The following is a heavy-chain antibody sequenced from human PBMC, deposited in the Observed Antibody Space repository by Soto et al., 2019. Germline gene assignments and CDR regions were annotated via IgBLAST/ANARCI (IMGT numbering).Heavy chain of an antibody. CDR1: GGSISSRSYY. CDR3: ARHKDTSSRYLLPDF. CDR2: IYYSGNA. Sequence: QLQLQESGPGLVKPSETLSLTCTVSGGSISSRSYYWGWIRQPPGKGLEWIGSIYYSGNAYYNPSLKSRVAVSVDTSKNQFPLKVTSVTATDTAVYYCARHKDTSSRYLLPDFWGQGTLVTVSS. D-gene: IGHD6-13*01. V-gene: IGHV4-39*01. J-gene: IGHJ4*02.